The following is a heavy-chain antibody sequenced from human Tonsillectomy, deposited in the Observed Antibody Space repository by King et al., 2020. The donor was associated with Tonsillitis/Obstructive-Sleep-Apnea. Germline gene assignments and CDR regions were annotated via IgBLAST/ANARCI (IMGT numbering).Heavy chain of an antibody. J-gene: IGHJ3*02. Sequence: QLQESGPGLVKPSGTLSLTCAVSGGSISSSNWWSWVRQPPGKGLEWIGEIYHSGSTNYNPSLRSRVTISVDKSKNQFSLKRSPVTAADTAVYYCAGDGSAMVRGVILVLGAFDIWGQGTMVTVSS. V-gene: IGHV4-4*02. CDR3: AGDGSAMVRGVILVLGAFDI. CDR2: IYHSGST. CDR1: GGSISSSNW. D-gene: IGHD3-10*01.